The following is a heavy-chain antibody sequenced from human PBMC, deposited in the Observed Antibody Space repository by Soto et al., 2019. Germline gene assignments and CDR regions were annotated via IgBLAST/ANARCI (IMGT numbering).Heavy chain of an antibody. CDR3: ARYIPGVRYYSMDV. Sequence: PGGSLRLSCSASGFTFSSYAMHWVRQAPGKGLEYVSAISSNGGSTYYADSVKGRFTISRDNSGNTLFLEMYSLRAEDTAVYYCARYIPGVRYYSMDVSGQGTTVTVSS. V-gene: IGHV3-64*04. CDR1: GFTFSSYA. CDR2: ISSNGGST. D-gene: IGHD2-2*01. J-gene: IGHJ6*02.